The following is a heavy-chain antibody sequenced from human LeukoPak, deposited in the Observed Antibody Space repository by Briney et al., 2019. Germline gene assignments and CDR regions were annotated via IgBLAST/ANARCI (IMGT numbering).Heavy chain of an antibody. Sequence: KASETLSLTCTVSGGSISSYYWSWIRQPPGKGLEWIGYIYYSGSTNYNPSLKSRVTISVDTSKNQFSLKLSSVTAADTAVYYCARVHSSGWYRDDYWGQGTLVTVSS. J-gene: IGHJ4*02. V-gene: IGHV4-59*01. CDR2: IYYSGST. D-gene: IGHD6-19*01. CDR3: ARVHSSGWYRDDY. CDR1: GGSISSYY.